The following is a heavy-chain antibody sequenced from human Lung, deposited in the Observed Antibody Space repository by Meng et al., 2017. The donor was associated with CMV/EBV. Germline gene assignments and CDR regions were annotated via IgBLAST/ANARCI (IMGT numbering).Heavy chain of an antibody. J-gene: IGHJ3*02. Sequence: ASAKVSCKASGYTFTSYGISWVRQAPGQGLEWMGWISGYKGNTNYAQKLQGRVTMTTDTSTTTAYMELRSLRSDDTAVYYCARDFVIPTATDGLDIWGQGXVVTVSS. CDR2: ISGYKGNT. CDR1: GYTFTSYG. CDR3: ARDFVIPTATDGLDI. D-gene: IGHD3-16*02. V-gene: IGHV1-18*01.